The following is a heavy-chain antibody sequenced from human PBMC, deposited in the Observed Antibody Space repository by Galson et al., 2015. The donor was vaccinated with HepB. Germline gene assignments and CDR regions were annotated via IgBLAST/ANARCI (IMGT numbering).Heavy chain of an antibody. D-gene: IGHD2-2*01. J-gene: IGHJ4*02. CDR1: GYSFTNSW. CDR3: ARGRGYCISTSCYEFDY. CDR2: IYPGDSDT. V-gene: IGHV5-51*01. Sequence: QSGAEVKKPGESLKMSCKGSGYSFTNSWIGWVRQVPGKGLEWMAIIYPGDSDTRYSPSFQGQVTISADKSISTAYLQWSNLRASDTAMYYCARGRGYCISTSCYEFDYWGQGTLVTVSS.